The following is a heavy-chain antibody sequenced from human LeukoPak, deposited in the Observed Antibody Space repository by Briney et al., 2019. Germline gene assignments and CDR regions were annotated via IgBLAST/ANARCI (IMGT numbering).Heavy chain of an antibody. J-gene: IGHJ4*02. Sequence: GGSLRLSCTASRFTFGDYAMSWFRQAPGKGLEWVSGISWNSGSIGYADSVKGRFTISRDNAKNSLYLQMNSLRAEDTALYYSAKDFDGSGSYYNYYFDYWGQGTLVTVSS. V-gene: IGHV3-9*01. CDR1: RFTFGDYA. CDR2: ISWNSGSI. D-gene: IGHD3-10*01. CDR3: AKDFDGSGSYYNYYFDY.